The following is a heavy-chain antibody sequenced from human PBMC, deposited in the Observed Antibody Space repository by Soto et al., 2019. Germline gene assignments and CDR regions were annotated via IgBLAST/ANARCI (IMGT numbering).Heavy chain of an antibody. J-gene: IGHJ4*02. CDR1: VFSFASFA. CDR3: AKWSYLDY. V-gene: IGHV3-23*01. Sequence: GWSLRLSCTTSVFSFASFAMTWVRQASGKGLEWVATISGSDGKTYYADSVKGRFSISRDTSRNTLYLQMNSLRADDTAIYYCAKWSYLDYWGQGTRVTVSS. D-gene: IGHD3-3*01. CDR2: ISGSDGKT.